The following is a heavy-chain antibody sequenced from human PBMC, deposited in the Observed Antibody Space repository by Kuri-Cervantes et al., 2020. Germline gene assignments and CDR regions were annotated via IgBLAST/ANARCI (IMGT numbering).Heavy chain of an antibody. CDR3: AKDMGVGAAAGPFDY. Sequence: GGSLRLSCAASGFTFSDWYMSWIRQAPGKGLEWVSYINPSGSTVYYADSVKGRFTISRDNAKNSLYLQVNSLRAEDTAVYYCAKDMGVGAAAGPFDYWGQGTLVTVSS. J-gene: IGHJ4*02. V-gene: IGHV3-11*01. CDR2: INPSGSTV. CDR1: GFTFSDWY. D-gene: IGHD6-13*01.